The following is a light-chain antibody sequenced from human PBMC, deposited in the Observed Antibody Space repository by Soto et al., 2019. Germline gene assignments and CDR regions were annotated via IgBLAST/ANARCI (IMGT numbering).Light chain of an antibody. CDR1: QSVSSN. V-gene: IGKV3-15*01. CDR3: QQYNNWPTWT. J-gene: IGKJ1*01. Sequence: EIVMTQSPATLSVSPGERATLSCRASQSVSSNLAWYQQIPGQDPRLLIYGASTRATGIPARFSGSGSGTEFTLTISSLQSEDFAVYYCQQYNNWPTWTFGQGTKVEIK. CDR2: GAS.